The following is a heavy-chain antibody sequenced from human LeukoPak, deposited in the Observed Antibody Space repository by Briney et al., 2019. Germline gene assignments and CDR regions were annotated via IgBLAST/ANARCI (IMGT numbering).Heavy chain of an antibody. Sequence: ASETLSLTCTVSGGSISSYYWSWIRQPAGKGLEWIGRIYTSGSTNHNPSLKSRVTMSVDTSKNQFSLKLSSVTAADTAVYYCARVGYDFWFDPWGQGTLVTVSS. J-gene: IGHJ5*02. CDR3: ARVGYDFWFDP. V-gene: IGHV4-4*07. D-gene: IGHD5-12*01. CDR2: IYTSGST. CDR1: GGSISSYY.